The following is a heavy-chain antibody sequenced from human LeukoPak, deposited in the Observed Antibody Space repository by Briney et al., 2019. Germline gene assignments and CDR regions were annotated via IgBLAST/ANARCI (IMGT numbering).Heavy chain of an antibody. Sequence: GGSLRLSCAASGFTFSSYAMHWVRQAPGKGLEWVAVISYDGSNKYYADSVKGRFTISRDNSKNTLYLQMNSLRAEDTAVYYCARSNSGYDWGSVFDYWGQGTLVTVSS. CDR2: ISYDGSNK. J-gene: IGHJ4*02. D-gene: IGHD5-12*01. CDR3: ARSNSGYDWGSVFDY. V-gene: IGHV3-30-3*01. CDR1: GFTFSSYA.